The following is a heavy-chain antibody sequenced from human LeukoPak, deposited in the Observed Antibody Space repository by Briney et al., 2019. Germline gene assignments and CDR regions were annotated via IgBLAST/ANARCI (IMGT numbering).Heavy chain of an antibody. V-gene: IGHV3-23*01. CDR3: ARGGSVFAYFFDY. CDR2: ISGSGGNK. Sequence: GGSLRLSCAASGFIFSNYAMTWARLTPGKGLEWVSAISGSGGNKYYADSVKGRFTISRDNCTNTLYLELSRLRGEDTAIYYCARGGSVFAYFFDYWGQGTLVTVSS. J-gene: IGHJ4*02. D-gene: IGHD3-10*01. CDR1: GFIFSNYA.